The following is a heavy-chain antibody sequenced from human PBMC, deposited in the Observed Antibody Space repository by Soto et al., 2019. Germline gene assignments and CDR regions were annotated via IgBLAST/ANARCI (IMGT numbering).Heavy chain of an antibody. Sequence: GGSLRLSCAASGFTFSNAWMNWVRQAPGKGLEWVGRIKSKTDGGTTDYAAPVKGRFTISRDDSKNTLDLQMNSLKTEDTAVYYCTTEGRRDTMIVDKGVRPRPDDAFDIWGQGTMVTVSS. CDR3: TTEGRRDTMIVDKGVRPRPDDAFDI. CDR1: GFTFSNAW. V-gene: IGHV3-15*07. CDR2: IKSKTDGGTT. J-gene: IGHJ3*02. D-gene: IGHD3-22*01.